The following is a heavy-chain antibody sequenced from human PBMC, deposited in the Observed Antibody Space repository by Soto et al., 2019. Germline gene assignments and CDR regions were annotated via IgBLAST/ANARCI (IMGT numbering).Heavy chain of an antibody. Sequence: GGSLRLSCAASGFTFSSYAMHWVRQAPGKGLEWVAVISYDGSNKYYADSVKGRFTISRDNSKNTLYLQMNSLRAEDTAVYYCARDKAALTVYYYYGMDVWGQGTTVTVSS. CDR2: ISYDGSNK. D-gene: IGHD2-8*02. V-gene: IGHV3-30-3*01. CDR3: ARDKAALTVYYYYGMDV. CDR1: GFTFSSYA. J-gene: IGHJ6*02.